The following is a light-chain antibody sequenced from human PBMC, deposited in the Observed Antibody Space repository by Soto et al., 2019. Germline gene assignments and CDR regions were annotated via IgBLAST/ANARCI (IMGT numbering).Light chain of an antibody. J-gene: IGKJ5*01. CDR1: QSVSNY. Sequence: EIVLTQSPATLSFSPGERATVSCRASQSVSNYLGWYQQKAGQAPRLLIYDASNRATGIPARFSGSGSGTDFTLTISSLEPEDFAVYYCQHGGTFGKGTRLEIK. CDR3: QHGGT. V-gene: IGKV3-11*01. CDR2: DAS.